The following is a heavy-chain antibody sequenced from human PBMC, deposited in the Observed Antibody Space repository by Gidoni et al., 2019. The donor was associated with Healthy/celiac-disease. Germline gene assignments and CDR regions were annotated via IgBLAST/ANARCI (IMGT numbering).Heavy chain of an antibody. D-gene: IGHD5-12*01. V-gene: IGHV1-18*01. CDR3: ARDSGYDFDYYYGMDV. Sequence: QVQLVHSGAAVKMPGASVKVSCKASGYTFPSYGISWVRQAPGQGLAWMGWISPYNGNTNYAQKLKGRVTMTTDTSTSTDYMELRSLRSDDTAVYYCARDSGYDFDYYYGMDVWGQGTTVTVS. CDR1: GYTFPSYG. CDR2: ISPYNGNT. J-gene: IGHJ6*02.